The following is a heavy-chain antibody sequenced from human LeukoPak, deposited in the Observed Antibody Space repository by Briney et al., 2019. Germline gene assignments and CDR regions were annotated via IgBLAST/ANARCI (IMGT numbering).Heavy chain of an antibody. CDR1: GLTFINYD. V-gene: IGHV3-23*01. J-gene: IGHJ6*03. CDR2: ISGSGGST. Sequence: TGGSLRLSCAASGLTFINYDMNWVRQAPGKGLEWVSAISGSGGSTYYTDSVKGRFTISRDNSKNTLYLQMNTLRAEDTAIYYCAKRISGYSSSWYYMDVWGKGPRSPSP. D-gene: IGHD6-13*01. CDR3: AKRISGYSSSWYYMDV.